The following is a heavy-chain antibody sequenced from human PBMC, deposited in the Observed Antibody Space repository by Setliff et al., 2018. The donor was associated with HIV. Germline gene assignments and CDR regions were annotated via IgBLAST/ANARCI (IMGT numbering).Heavy chain of an antibody. D-gene: IGHD1-26*01. CDR1: GYSFTSYW. Sequence: GGSLRLSCKASGYSFTSYWIGWVRQMPGKGLEWMWIIYPGDSDTRYSPSFQGQVTISADKSISTAYLQWSSLKASDTAMYYCARADSGDYSGFDLWGQGTRVTVSS. V-gene: IGHV5-51*01. CDR3: ARADSGDYSGFDL. J-gene: IGHJ5*02. CDR2: IYPGDSDT.